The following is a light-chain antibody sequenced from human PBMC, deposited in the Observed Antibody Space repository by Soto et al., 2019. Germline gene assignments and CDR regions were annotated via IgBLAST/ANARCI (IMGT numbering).Light chain of an antibody. CDR1: QSVSIN. CDR3: QQYNNWPLT. V-gene: IGKV3-15*01. CDR2: GAS. Sequence: EIMMTQSPAILSVSPGERATLSCRASQSVSINLAWYQQKPDQVPRLLIYGASSRATGIPARFSGSGSGTDFTLTISSLQSEAFAVYYCQQYNNWPLTFGGGTKVEI. J-gene: IGKJ4*01.